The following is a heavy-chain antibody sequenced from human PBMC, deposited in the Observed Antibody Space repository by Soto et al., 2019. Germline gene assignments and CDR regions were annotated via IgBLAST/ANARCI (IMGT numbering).Heavy chain of an antibody. Sequence: QVQLQESGPGLVKPSETLSLTCTVSGDSISSYYWSWIRQPPGKGLEWVGYISNTGGTIYNPSLESRATISLDTSKNQVSLSLNSVTAADTAVYYCASVGEWPVWFDPWGRGTLVTVSS. J-gene: IGHJ5*02. V-gene: IGHV4-59*13. CDR2: ISNTGGT. CDR3: ASVGEWPVWFDP. D-gene: IGHD3-10*01. CDR1: GDSISSYY.